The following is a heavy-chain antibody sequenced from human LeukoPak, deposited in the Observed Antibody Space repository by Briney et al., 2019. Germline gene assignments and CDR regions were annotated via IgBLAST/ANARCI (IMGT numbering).Heavy chain of an antibody. CDR2: IYHSGST. CDR1: GGSINNYY. CDR3: ARTYYYGSGRYFDY. Sequence: SETLSLTCTVSGGSINNYYWSWIRQPPGKGLEWIGYIYHSGSTTYNPSLKSRVTISVDTSKNQFSLKLSSVTTADTAIYYCARTYYYGSGRYFDYWGQGTLVTVSS. V-gene: IGHV4-59*01. J-gene: IGHJ4*02. D-gene: IGHD3-10*01.